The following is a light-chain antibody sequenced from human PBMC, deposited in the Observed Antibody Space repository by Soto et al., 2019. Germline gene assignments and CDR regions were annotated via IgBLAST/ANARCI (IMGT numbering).Light chain of an antibody. V-gene: IGKV1-39*01. CDR1: QSISSY. CDR2: ATS. CDR3: QQSYSTPLT. Sequence: DIQITQSPSSLSASVGDRVTITCRASQSISSYLNWYQQKPGKAPKLLIYATSSLQSGVPSRFSGSGSGTDFTLTISSLQPEDFATYYCQQSYSTPLTFGGRTKVEIK. J-gene: IGKJ4*01.